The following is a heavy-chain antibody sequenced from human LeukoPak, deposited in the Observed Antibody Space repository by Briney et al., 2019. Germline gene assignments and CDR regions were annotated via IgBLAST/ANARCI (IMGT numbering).Heavy chain of an antibody. CDR2: ISSGSDYI. CDR1: GFTFSYYS. J-gene: IGHJ5*02. CDR3: ARDQFGKGNWFDP. V-gene: IGHV3-21*01. D-gene: IGHD3-10*01. Sequence: AGGSLRLSCAASGFTFSYYSMTWDRQARAKGLEWVSSISSGSDYILYADSVKGRFTISRDNAKNSLYLQMSSLRAEDTAVYYCARDQFGKGNWFDPWGQGTLVTVSS.